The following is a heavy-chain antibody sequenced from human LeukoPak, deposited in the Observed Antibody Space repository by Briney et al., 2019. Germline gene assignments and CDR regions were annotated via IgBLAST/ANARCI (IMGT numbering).Heavy chain of an antibody. D-gene: IGHD3-9*01. V-gene: IGHV1-2*02. Sequence: ASVKVSCKASGYTFTGYYMHWVRQAPGQGLEWMGWISPNSGGTNYAQKFQGRVTMTRDTSISTAYMELNRLRSDDTAVYYCAREDTLGYLVDAFDIWGQGTMVTVSS. CDR3: AREDTLGYLVDAFDI. J-gene: IGHJ3*02. CDR2: ISPNSGGT. CDR1: GYTFTGYY.